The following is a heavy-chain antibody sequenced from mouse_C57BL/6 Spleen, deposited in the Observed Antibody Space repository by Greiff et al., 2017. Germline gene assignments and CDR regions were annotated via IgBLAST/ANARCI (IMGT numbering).Heavy chain of an antibody. J-gene: IGHJ3*01. Sequence: QVQLQQSGPELVKPGASVKISCKASGYSFTSYYIHWVKQRPGQGLEWIGWIYPGSGNTKYNEKFKGKATLTADTSSSTAYMQLSSLTSEDSAVYYCARGSNYWFAYWGQGTLVTVSA. V-gene: IGHV1-66*01. CDR3: ARGSNYWFAY. D-gene: IGHD2-5*01. CDR2: IYPGSGNT. CDR1: GYSFTSYY.